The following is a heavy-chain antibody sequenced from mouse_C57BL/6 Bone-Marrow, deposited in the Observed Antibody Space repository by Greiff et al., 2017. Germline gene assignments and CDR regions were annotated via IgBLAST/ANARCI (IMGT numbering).Heavy chain of an antibody. CDR1: GYTFTDYY. CDR2: IYPGSGST. Sequence: QVQLQQPGPELVKPGASVKISCKASGYTFTDYYITWVKQRPGQGLEWIGWIYPGSGSTKYNEQFKGKATLTVDKSSSTAYMLRSSLTSEDSAVYFCARGSLHALAYWGQGTCVTVSA. J-gene: IGHJ4*01. CDR3: ARGSLHALAY. V-gene: IGHV1-75*01. D-gene: IGHD6-1*01.